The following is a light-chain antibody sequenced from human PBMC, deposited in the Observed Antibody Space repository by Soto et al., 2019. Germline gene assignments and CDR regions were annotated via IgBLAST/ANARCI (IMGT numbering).Light chain of an antibody. CDR1: QNVDIY. J-gene: IGKJ2*01. Sequence: EIVLTQSPATLSLPPGERATLSCRASQNVDIYVAWYQQKPGQAPRLLIYDASNSATGIPARFSGSGSGTDFTLTISSLEPEDFAVYHWLQRSNYYSFGQGTKLENK. V-gene: IGKV3-11*01. CDR3: LQRSNYYS. CDR2: DAS.